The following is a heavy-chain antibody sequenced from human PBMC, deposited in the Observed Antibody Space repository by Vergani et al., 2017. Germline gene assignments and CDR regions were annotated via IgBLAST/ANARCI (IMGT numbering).Heavy chain of an antibody. J-gene: IGHJ4*02. D-gene: IGHD6-19*01. V-gene: IGHV1-18*04. CDR2: ISAYNGNT. CDR3: ARDTGIAVAGELGY. CDR1: GYTFSSYG. Sequence: QVQLVQSGAEVKKPGASVKVSCKASGYTFSSYGISWVRQAPGQGLEWMGWISAYNGNTNYAQKVQGRVTMTTDTSTSTAYMELRSLRTDDPAVYYCARDTGIAVAGELGYWGQGTLVTVSS.